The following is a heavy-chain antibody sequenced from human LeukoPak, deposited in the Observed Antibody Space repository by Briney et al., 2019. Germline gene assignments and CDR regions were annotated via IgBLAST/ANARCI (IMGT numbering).Heavy chain of an antibody. CDR1: GYTFTSYG. CDR3: ARPSRPYSSGWEFDY. J-gene: IGHJ4*02. CDR2: ISAYNGNT. D-gene: IGHD6-19*01. Sequence: ASVKVSCKASGYTFTSYGISWVRQAPGQGLEWMGWISAYNGNTNYAQKLQGRATMTTDTSTSTAYMELRSLRSDDTAVYYCARPSRPYSSGWEFDYWGQGTLVTVSS. V-gene: IGHV1-18*01.